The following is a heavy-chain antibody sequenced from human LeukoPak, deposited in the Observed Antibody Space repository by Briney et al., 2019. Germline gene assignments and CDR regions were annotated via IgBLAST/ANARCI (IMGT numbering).Heavy chain of an antibody. J-gene: IGHJ6*02. Sequence: GGSLRLSCAASGFTFTDYFMSWIRQSPGKGLEWLSYISSSGSTIYYADSVKGRFTISRDNAKNSLYLQMNSLRAEDTALYYCAKDSALTIVVVTSSSDYGMDVWGQGTTVTVSS. CDR2: ISSSGSTI. V-gene: IGHV3-11*01. CDR1: GFTFTDYF. CDR3: AKDSALTIVVVTSSSDYGMDV. D-gene: IGHD3-22*01.